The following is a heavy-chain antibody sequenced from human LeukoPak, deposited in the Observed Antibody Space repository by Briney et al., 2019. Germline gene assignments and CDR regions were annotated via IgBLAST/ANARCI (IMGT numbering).Heavy chain of an antibody. Sequence: SETLSLTRIVSGGSISSGGHYWSWIRQHPGKGLEWIGYINYSGSTYYNPSLKSRVTISVDTSQNQFSLKLSSVTAADTAVYYCARGLRPDYWGQGTLVTVSS. J-gene: IGHJ4*02. V-gene: IGHV4-31*03. CDR3: ARGLRPDY. CDR1: GGSISSGGHY. CDR2: INYSGST. D-gene: IGHD6-6*01.